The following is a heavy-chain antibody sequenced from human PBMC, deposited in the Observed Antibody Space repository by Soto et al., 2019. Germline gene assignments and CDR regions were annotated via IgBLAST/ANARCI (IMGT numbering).Heavy chain of an antibody. CDR3: ARQVPSWVGTEFPEGWFDP. CDR2: FYYRGST. Sequence: PSETLSLTCTVSGGSVSSNNYYWGWIRQPPGKGLEWIGNFYYRGSTHYNPSLKSRVTISVDTSKNQFSLKLSSVTAADTAVYYCARQVPSWVGTEFPEGWFDPWGQGTLVTVS. CDR1: GGSVSSNNYY. D-gene: IGHD2-15*01. J-gene: IGHJ5*02. V-gene: IGHV4-39*01.